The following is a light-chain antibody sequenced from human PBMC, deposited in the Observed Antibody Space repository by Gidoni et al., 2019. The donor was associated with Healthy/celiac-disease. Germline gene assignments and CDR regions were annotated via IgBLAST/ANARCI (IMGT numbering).Light chain of an antibody. V-gene: IGKV3-20*01. Sequence: EIVLTQSPGPLSLSTGERATLSCRSSQSVSSSYLAWYQQQPGQAPRLLIYGASSRATGIPDRFSGSGSGTDFTLTISRLEPEDFAVYYCQQYGSSPPITFGQGTRLEIK. J-gene: IGKJ5*01. CDR3: QQYGSSPPIT. CDR2: GAS. CDR1: QSVSSSY.